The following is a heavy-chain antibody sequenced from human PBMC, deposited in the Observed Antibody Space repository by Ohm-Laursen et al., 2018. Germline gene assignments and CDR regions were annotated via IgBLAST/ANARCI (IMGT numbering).Heavy chain of an antibody. CDR2: IYSGGST. D-gene: IGHD3-10*01. CDR1: GFTFSSYA. Sequence: SLRLSCTASGFTFSSYAMSWVRQAPGKGLEWVSVIYSGGSTYYADSVKGRFTISRDNSKNTLYLQMNSLRAEDTAVYYCARDRYYYGSGSYYDYWGQGTLVTVSS. CDR3: ARDRYYYGSGSYYDY. V-gene: IGHV3-53*01. J-gene: IGHJ4*02.